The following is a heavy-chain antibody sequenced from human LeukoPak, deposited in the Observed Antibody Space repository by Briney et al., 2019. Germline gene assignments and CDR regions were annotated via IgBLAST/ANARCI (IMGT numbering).Heavy chain of an antibody. CDR3: AREGGPYRPLDY. CDR1: GGSITNTNY. J-gene: IGHJ4*02. V-gene: IGHV4-4*02. CDR2: VNLQGST. Sequence: SETLSLTCGVSGGSITNTNYWTWVRQPPGKGLEWIGEVNLQGSTNYSPSLMGRVAIAVDTSENHISLQLTSVTAADTAVYYCAREGGPYRPLDYSGQGTLVTVSS.